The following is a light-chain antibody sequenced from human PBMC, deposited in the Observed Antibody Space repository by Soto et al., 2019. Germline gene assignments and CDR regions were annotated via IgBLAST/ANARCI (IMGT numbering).Light chain of an antibody. J-gene: IGKJ1*01. V-gene: IGKV1-5*03. CDR1: QSISTW. Sequence: DIQMTQSPSTLSASVGDRVTITCRASQSISTWLAWYQQKPGKAPKLLIYQASSLESGVPSRFSHSGSGTEFTLTISSLQPDDFATKYCRHYNSYSETFGHGTKVEIK. CDR2: QAS. CDR3: RHYNSYSET.